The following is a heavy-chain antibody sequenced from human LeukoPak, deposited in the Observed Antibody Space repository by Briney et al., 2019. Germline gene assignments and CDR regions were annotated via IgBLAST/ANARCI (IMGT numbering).Heavy chain of an antibody. CDR2: IYNSGST. D-gene: IGHD3-10*01. Sequence: SETLSLTCTVSGGSISSYYWSWIRQPPGKGLEWIGYIYNSGSTNYNPSLKSRVTISVDTSKNQFSLKLSSVTAADTAVYYCARGVTMVRGVGGWWFDPWGQGTLVTVSS. J-gene: IGHJ5*02. V-gene: IGHV4-59*12. CDR1: GGSISSYY. CDR3: ARGVTMVRGVGGWWFDP.